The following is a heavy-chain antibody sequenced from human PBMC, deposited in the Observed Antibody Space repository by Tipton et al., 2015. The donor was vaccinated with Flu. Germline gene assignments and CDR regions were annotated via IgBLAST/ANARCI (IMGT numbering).Heavy chain of an antibody. Sequence: TLSLTCTVSGGSISSSSYYWGWIRQPPGKGLEWIGSIYYSGSTYYNPSLKSRVTISVDTSKNQFSLKLGSVTAADTAVYYCASRPITIFGGKDCMDVWGKGTTVTVSS. J-gene: IGHJ6*03. CDR1: GGSISSSSYY. V-gene: IGHV4-39*01. CDR2: IYYSGST. CDR3: ASRPITIFGGKDCMDV. D-gene: IGHD3-3*01.